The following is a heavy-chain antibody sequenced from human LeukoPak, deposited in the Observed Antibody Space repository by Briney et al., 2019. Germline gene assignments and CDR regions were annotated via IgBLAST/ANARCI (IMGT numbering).Heavy chain of an antibody. Sequence: GASLKVSCKASGYTFTHYYIHWVRQAPGQGLEWMGWINPNSGGTNYAQKFQGRVTMTRGTSISTAYMELSSLRSDDTAVYYCARALPMSRGLTSWDYWGQGTLVIVSS. CDR2: INPNSGGT. D-gene: IGHD3-10*01. CDR1: GYTFTHYY. V-gene: IGHV1-2*02. CDR3: ARALPMSRGLTSWDY. J-gene: IGHJ4*02.